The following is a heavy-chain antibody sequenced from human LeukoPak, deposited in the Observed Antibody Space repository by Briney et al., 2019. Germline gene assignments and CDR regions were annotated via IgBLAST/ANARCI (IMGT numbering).Heavy chain of an antibody. CDR2: IYYSGST. CDR3: ARPYLNYYDSSGYYY. V-gene: IGHV4-39*01. D-gene: IGHD3-22*01. J-gene: IGHJ4*02. CDR1: GGSISSGSYY. Sequence: SQTLSLTCTVSGGSISSGSYYWSWIRQPAGKGLEWIGSIYYSGSTYYNPSLKSRVTISVDTSKNQFSLKLSSVTAADTAVYYCARPYLNYYDSSGYYYWGQGTLVTVSS.